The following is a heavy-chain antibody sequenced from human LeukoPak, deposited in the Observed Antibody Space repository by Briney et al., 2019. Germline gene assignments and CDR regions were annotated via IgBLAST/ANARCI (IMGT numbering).Heavy chain of an antibody. CDR1: GFTFSEDY. CDR3: GRGHWGLDY. J-gene: IGHJ4*02. V-gene: IGHV3-11*04. CDR2: ISNSGTIV. D-gene: IGHD7-27*01. Sequence: PGGPLRLSCAPSGFTFSEDYMTWIRQTPGKGPEWVSFISNSGTIVYYAESVKGRFTISRDNAKNSLYLQMNSLRVEDTAVYYCGRGHWGLDYWGQGTLVTVS.